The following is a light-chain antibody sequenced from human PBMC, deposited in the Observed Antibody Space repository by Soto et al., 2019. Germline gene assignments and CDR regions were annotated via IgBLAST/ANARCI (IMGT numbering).Light chain of an antibody. V-gene: IGKV3-20*01. CDR2: GAS. J-gene: IGKJ5*01. CDR1: RSVSSSY. CDR3: QQYGSSPPIT. Sequence: EIVLTHSPGTLSLSPGERATLSCRASRSVSSSYLAWYQQKPGQAPRLLIYGASSRATGIPDRFSGSGSGTDFTLTISRLEPEDFAVYYCQQYGSSPPITFGQGTRLEIK.